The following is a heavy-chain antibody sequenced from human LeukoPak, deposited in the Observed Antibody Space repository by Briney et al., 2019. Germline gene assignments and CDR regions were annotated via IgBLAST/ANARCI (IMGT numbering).Heavy chain of an antibody. J-gene: IGHJ4*02. Sequence: PGGSLRLSCAGSGFIFSNYWMHWVRQAPGKGLEWVSAISGSADDTYYADSVKCRFTISRDNSKNTLYLQMNSLRAGDTAVYYCAPPGPDPYPFDYGGQGPRVTVSS. CDR3: APPGPDPYPFDY. D-gene: IGHD2-2*02. CDR1: GFIFSNYW. CDR2: ISGSADDT. V-gene: IGHV3-23*01.